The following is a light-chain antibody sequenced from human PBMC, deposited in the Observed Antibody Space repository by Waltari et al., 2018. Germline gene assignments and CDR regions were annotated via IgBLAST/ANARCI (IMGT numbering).Light chain of an antibody. Sequence: EIVMPQSPATLSVSPGERATLSCRASQTVSSNLAWYQQKPGQAPRPLIYGASTRATGVPARFSGSGSGAEFTLTISSLQSEDFAVYYCQQYNNWPRTFGLGTKVEI. CDR1: QTVSSN. J-gene: IGKJ1*01. CDR3: QQYNNWPRT. CDR2: GAS. V-gene: IGKV3D-15*01.